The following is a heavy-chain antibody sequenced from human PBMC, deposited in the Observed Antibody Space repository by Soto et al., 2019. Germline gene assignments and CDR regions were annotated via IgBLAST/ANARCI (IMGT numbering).Heavy chain of an antibody. D-gene: IGHD2-8*01. V-gene: IGHV3-72*01. CDR1: GWTFSDDQ. Sequence: GSLRLSCAASGASGWTFSDDQSDWGLRAPGKGLEWVGRARNKVNSYTTAYAASVKGRFTISRDDSKNSLYLQMNSLKTEDTAVYFCARLMGTSFDLWGQGTLVTVSS. CDR2: ARNKVNSYTT. J-gene: IGHJ4*02. CDR3: ARLMGTSFDL.